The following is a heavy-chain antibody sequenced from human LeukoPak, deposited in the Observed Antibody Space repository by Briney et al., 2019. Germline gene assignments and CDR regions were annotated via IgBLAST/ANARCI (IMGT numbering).Heavy chain of an antibody. CDR1: GYTFTSYY. CDR2: INPSGGST. D-gene: IGHD3-10*01. CDR3: ARDSPRSLIRGPSLYYFDY. Sequence: ASVKVSCKASGYTFTSYYMHWVRQAPGQGLEWMGIINPSGGSTSYAQKFQGRVTMTRDTSTSTVYMELSSLRSEDTAVYYCARDSPRSLIRGPSLYYFDYWGQGTLVTVSS. V-gene: IGHV1-46*01. J-gene: IGHJ4*02.